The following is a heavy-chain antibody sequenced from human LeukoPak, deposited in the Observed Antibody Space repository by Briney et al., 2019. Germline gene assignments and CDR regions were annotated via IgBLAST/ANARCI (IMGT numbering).Heavy chain of an antibody. V-gene: IGHV4-30-2*01. CDR1: GGSISSGGYS. CDR2: IYHSGST. Sequence: SQTLSLTCAISGGSISSGGYSWSWIRQPPGKGLEWIGYIYHSGSTYYNPSLKSRVTISVDRSKNQFSLKLSSVTAADTAVYYCARAVFDSSGYYQDYWGQGTLVTVSS. J-gene: IGHJ4*02. D-gene: IGHD3-22*01. CDR3: ARAVFDSSGYYQDY.